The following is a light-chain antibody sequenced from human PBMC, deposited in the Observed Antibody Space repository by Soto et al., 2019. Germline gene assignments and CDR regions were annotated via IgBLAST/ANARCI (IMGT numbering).Light chain of an antibody. J-gene: IGKJ4*01. V-gene: IGKV3-15*01. Sequence: EIVMTQSPATLSVSPGERATLSCRASQNINYNLAWYQQRPGQPPTLLIYGAYIRATGIPDRFSGGGSGTEFTLTISSLQSEDFAVYYCQQYNTWPPLTFGGGTTLKIK. CDR1: QNINYN. CDR2: GAY. CDR3: QQYNTWPPLT.